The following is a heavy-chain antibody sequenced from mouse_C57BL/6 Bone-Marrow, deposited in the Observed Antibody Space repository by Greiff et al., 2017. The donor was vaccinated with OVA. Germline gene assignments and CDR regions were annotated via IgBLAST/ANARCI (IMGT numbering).Heavy chain of an antibody. CDR1: GYTFTSYW. J-gene: IGHJ4*01. CDR3: ARPYGFYAMDY. D-gene: IGHD2-2*01. CDR2: IHPNSGST. Sequence: QVQLQQPGAELVKPGASVKLSCKASGYTFTSYWMHWVKQRPGKGLEWIGMIHPNSGSTNYNEKFKSKATLTVDKSSSTDYMQLSSLTSEDSAVYYCARPYGFYAMDYWGQGTSVTVSS. V-gene: IGHV1-64*01.